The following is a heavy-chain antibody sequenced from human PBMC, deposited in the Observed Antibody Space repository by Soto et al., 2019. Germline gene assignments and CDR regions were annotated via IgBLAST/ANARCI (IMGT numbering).Heavy chain of an antibody. D-gene: IGHD3-10*01. V-gene: IGHV1-8*01. J-gene: IGHJ4*02. CDR3: ARGKARWGSGSYFAY. Sequence: ASVKVSCKASGYTFTSYDINWLRQATGQGLEWMGWMNPNSGNTGYAQKFQGRVTMTRNTSISTAYMELSSLRSEDTAVYYCARGKARWGSGSYFAYWGQGTLVTVSS. CDR2: MNPNSGNT. CDR1: GYTFTSYD.